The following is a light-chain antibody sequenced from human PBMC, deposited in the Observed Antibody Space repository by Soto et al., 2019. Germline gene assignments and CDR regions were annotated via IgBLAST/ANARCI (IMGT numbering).Light chain of an antibody. V-gene: IGLV2-14*01. J-gene: IGLJ2*01. CDR1: SSDIGGYNY. CDR3: SSYTTSSTLV. Sequence: QSALTQPASVSGSPGQSITISCTGTSSDIGGYNYVSWYQQHPGKAPKLMIYDVSNRPSGVSNRFSGSKSGNTASLTISGLQDDDEADYYCSSYTTSSTLVFGGGTKLTVL. CDR2: DVS.